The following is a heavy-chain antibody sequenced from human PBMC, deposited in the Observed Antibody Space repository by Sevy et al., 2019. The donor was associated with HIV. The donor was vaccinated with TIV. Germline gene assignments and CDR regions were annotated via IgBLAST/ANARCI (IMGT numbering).Heavy chain of an antibody. V-gene: IGHV4-59*12. CDR1: GGSISSYY. D-gene: IGHD3-10*01. CDR3: ARGHTRARITMVRGVPQPLSYGCYLDL. J-gene: IGHJ6*03. Sequence: SETLSLTCTASGGSISSYYWSWIRQPPGKGLEWIGYIYYSGSTNYNPSLKSRITISADTSTNQFSLNLSTVTAADTAEYYCARGHTRARITMVRGVPQPLSYGCYLDLWGKGTTVTVSS. CDR2: IYYSGST.